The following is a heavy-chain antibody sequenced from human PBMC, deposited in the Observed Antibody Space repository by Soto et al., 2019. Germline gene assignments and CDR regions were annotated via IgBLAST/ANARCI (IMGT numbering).Heavy chain of an antibody. CDR2: IYYSGST. CDR1: GGSISSYY. V-gene: IGHV4-59*01. D-gene: IGHD3-9*01. CDR3: ARGGLRYFDWLFNETGLFDY. Sequence: PSETLSLTCTVSGGSISSYYWSWIRQPPGKGLEWIGYIYYSGSTNYNPSLKSRVTISVDTSKNQFSLKLSSVTAADTAVYYCARGGLRYFDWLFNETGLFDYWGQGTLVTVSS. J-gene: IGHJ4*02.